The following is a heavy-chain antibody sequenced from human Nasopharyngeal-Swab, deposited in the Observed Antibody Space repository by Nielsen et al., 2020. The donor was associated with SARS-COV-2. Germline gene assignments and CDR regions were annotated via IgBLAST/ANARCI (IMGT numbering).Heavy chain of an antibody. CDR1: GGSISSSSYY. CDR2: IYYSGST. D-gene: IGHD3-3*02. CDR3: ARPSRHFWSGQDPWFDP. V-gene: IGHV4-39*01. Sequence: GSLRLSCTVSGGSISSSSYYWGWIRQPPGKGLEWIGSIYYSGSTYYNPSLKSRATISVDTSKNQFSLKLSSVTAADTAVYYCARPSRHFWSGQDPWFDPWGQGTLVTVSS. J-gene: IGHJ5*02.